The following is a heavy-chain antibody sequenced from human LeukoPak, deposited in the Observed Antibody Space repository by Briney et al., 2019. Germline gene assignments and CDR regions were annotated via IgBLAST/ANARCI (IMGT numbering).Heavy chain of an antibody. CDR1: GGSISSGGYS. Sequence: SETLSLTCAVSGGSISSGGYSWSWIRQPPGKGLEWIGYIYHSGSTYYNPSLKNRVTISVDRSKNQFSLKVNSVTAADTAVYYCASLIAAAGRYFDLWGRGTLVTVSS. CDR2: IYHSGST. D-gene: IGHD6-13*01. V-gene: IGHV4-30-2*01. J-gene: IGHJ2*01. CDR3: ASLIAAAGRYFDL.